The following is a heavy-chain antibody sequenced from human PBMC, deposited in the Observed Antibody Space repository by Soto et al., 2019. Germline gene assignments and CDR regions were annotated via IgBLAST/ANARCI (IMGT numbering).Heavy chain of an antibody. Sequence: PSETLSLTCTVCGGSVCSYYWSWVRQPPGKRPEWIAYIYNGGTTNYNPSLKSRLTISLDTSKNQFSLKLSSVTAADTAVYFCARGGPSSKWLDPWGQGIQVTVSS. J-gene: IGHJ5*02. CDR2: IYNGGTT. CDR1: GGSVCSYY. CDR3: ARGGPSSKWLDP. V-gene: IGHV4-59*02.